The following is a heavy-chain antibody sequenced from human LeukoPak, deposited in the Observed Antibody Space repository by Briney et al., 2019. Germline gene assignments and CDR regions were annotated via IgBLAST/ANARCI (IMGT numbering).Heavy chain of an antibody. J-gene: IGHJ5*02. D-gene: IGHD6-19*01. Sequence: GGSLRLSCAASGFTFSSYGMNWVRQAPGKGLEWVSYISSSSSTIYYADSVKGRFTISRDNAKNSLYLQMNSLRAEDTALYYCAKDVYSSGWYLQGWFDPWGQGTLVTVSS. V-gene: IGHV3-48*04. CDR1: GFTFSSYG. CDR2: ISSSSSTI. CDR3: AKDVYSSGWYLQGWFDP.